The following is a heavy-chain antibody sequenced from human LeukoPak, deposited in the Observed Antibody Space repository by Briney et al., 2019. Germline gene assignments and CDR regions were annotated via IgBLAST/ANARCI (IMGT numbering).Heavy chain of an antibody. J-gene: IGHJ4*02. CDR3: ARGTPGSYLGF. CDR1: GYTFTAYY. CDR2: INPNSGGT. Sequence: ASVGVSCKASGYTFTAYYLHWVRQAPGQGREWMGWINPNSGGTNYAQKSELWVTLTRDASINTTYMELSRVASDVTAVYFCARGTPGSYLGFWGEGTLVTVSS. D-gene: IGHD3-16*02. V-gene: IGHV1-2*04.